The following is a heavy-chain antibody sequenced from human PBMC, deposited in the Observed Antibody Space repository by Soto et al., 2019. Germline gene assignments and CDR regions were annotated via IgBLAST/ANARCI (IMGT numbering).Heavy chain of an antibody. D-gene: IGHD3-10*01. J-gene: IGHJ5*02. V-gene: IGHV1-69*01. CDR1: GGTFSSYA. CDR2: IIPIFGTA. Sequence: QVQLVQSGAEVKKPGSSVKVSCKASGGTFSSYAISWVRQAPGQGLEWMGGIIPIFGTANYAQKFQGRVTITADESTSTAYMELSSLRSEDTAVYYCARDYNYYGSGSYYKMSESSNPADPWGQGTLVTVSS. CDR3: ARDYNYYGSGSYYKMSESSNPADP.